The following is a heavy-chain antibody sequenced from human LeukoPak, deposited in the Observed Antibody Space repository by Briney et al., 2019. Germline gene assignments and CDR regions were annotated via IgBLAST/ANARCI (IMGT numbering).Heavy chain of an antibody. J-gene: IGHJ4*02. Sequence: GSSVKVSCKASGGTFSSYAISWVRQAPGQGLEWMGRIIPILGIANYAQKFQGRVTITADKSTSTAYMELSSLRSEDTAVYYCARHVQAGVVVKYFDYWGQGTLVTVSS. CDR3: ARHVQAGVVVKYFDY. D-gene: IGHD3-22*01. CDR2: IIPILGIA. V-gene: IGHV1-69*04. CDR1: GGTFSSYA.